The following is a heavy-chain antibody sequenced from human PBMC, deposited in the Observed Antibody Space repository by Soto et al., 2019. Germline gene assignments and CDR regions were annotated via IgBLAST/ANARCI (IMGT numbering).Heavy chain of an antibody. J-gene: IGHJ4*02. CDR2: VYNSGST. D-gene: IGHD6-13*01. V-gene: IGHV4-59*01. CDR1: GGSISSYY. CDR3: ARYRREAVAGYTLDN. Sequence: LSLTCTVSGGSISSYYWTWIRQPPGKGLEWIGYVYNSGSTNYNPSLKSRVTISEDTSKSQFSLKVNSMTAADTAVYYCARYRREAVAGYTLDNWGQGILVTVSS.